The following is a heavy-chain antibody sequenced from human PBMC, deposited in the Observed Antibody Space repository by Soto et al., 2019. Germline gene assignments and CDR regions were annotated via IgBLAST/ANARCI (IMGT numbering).Heavy chain of an antibody. Sequence: GSLRLSCVASGFIVSSNQMSWVRQAPGKGLEWVSVIYSGHTTYYADSVEGRFTISRDDSKNTLYLQMNSVRVEDTAVYYCVRGPSDHKLRLVEWPYGDYWGQGALVTVSS. D-gene: IGHD3-3*01. CDR2: IYSGHTT. CDR1: GFIVSSNQ. CDR3: VRGPSDHKLRLVEWPYGDY. V-gene: IGHV3-53*01. J-gene: IGHJ4*02.